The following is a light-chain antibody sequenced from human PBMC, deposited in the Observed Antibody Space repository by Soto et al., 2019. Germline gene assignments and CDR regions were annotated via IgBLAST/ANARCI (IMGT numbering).Light chain of an antibody. J-gene: IGLJ1*01. CDR1: SSDVGGYNY. Sequence: ALTQPASVSGSPVQSITISCTGTSSDVGGYNYVSWYQHHPGKAPKLMIYDVSNRPSGVSNRFSGSKSGNTASLTISGLQPEDEADYYCSSYTTSNTRQIVFGTGTKVTVL. CDR2: DVS. V-gene: IGLV2-14*03. CDR3: SSYTTSNTRQIV.